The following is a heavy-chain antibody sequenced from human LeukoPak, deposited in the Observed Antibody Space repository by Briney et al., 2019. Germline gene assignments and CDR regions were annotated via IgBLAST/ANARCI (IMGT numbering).Heavy chain of an antibody. CDR3: ARELGRSGWLDY. CDR1: GYTFTSYA. CDR2: INAGNGNT. V-gene: IGHV1-3*01. J-gene: IGHJ4*02. Sequence: GASVKVSCKASGYTFTSYAMHWVRQAPGQRLEWMGWINAGNGNTKYSQKFQGRVTITRDTSASTAYMELSSLRSEDTAVYYCARELGRSGWLDYWGQGTLVTVSS. D-gene: IGHD6-19*01.